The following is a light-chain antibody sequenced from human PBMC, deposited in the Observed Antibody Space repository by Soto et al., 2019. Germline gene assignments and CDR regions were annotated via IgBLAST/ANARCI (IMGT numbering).Light chain of an antibody. CDR3: QQYDKWPRT. CDR1: HSVSSR. CDR2: GAS. Sequence: IVMTQSPATLSVSPWEIGTLSWRASHSVSSRLAWYQQKPGQSPRLLIYGASTRATGVPARFSGSGSGTEFTLTISNLQSEDFAVYHCQQYDKWPRTFGQGTKVDNK. V-gene: IGKV3-15*01. J-gene: IGKJ1*01.